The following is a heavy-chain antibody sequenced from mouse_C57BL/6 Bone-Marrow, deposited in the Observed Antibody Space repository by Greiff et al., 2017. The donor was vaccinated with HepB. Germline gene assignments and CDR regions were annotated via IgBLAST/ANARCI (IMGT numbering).Heavy chain of an antibody. CDR2: ISGGGGNT. V-gene: IGHV5-9*01. CDR1: GFTFSSYT. Sequence: EVKVEESGGGLVKPGGSLKLSCAASGFTFSSYTMSWVRQTPEKRLEWVATISGGGGNTYYPDSVKGRFTISRDNAKNTLYLQMSSLRSEDAALYYCARYWYLDVWGTGTAVTVPS. J-gene: IGHJ1*03. CDR3: ARYWYLDV.